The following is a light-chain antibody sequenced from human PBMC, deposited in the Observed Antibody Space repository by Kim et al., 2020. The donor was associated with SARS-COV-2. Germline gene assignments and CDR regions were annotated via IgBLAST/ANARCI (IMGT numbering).Light chain of an antibody. V-gene: IGKV1-39*01. CDR2: AAS. CDR3: QQSYSALPWT. Sequence: SIGDRVTITCRATQSISRYLNWYQQKLGKAPKLLIYAASSLQSGVPSRFSGSGSGTDFTLTISSLQPEDFATYYCQQSYSALPWTFGQGTKVDIK. CDR1: QSISRY. J-gene: IGKJ1*01.